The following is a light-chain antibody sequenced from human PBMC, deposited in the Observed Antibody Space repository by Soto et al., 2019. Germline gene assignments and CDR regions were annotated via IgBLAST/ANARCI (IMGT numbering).Light chain of an antibody. CDR1: SSDVGSYNL. J-gene: IGLJ2*01. V-gene: IGLV2-23*02. CDR2: EVF. Sequence: QSALTQPASVSGSPGQSITISCTGPSSDVGSYNLVSWYQQYPGKAPKLIIFEVFKRPSGVSHRFSGSKSGNTASLTISGLQAEDEANYYCCSYAGSYSLFGGGTKLTVL. CDR3: CSYAGSYSL.